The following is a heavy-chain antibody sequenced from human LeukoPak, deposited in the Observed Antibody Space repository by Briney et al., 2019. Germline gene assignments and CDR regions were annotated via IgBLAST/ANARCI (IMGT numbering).Heavy chain of an antibody. CDR2: INPNSGGT. D-gene: IGHD3-22*01. J-gene: IGHJ4*02. CDR3: ARVFYDSSGYYSPFFDY. V-gene: IGHV1-2*02. Sequence: ASVKVSCKASGYTFTGYYMHWVRQAPGQGLEGMGWINPNSGGTNYAQKFQGRVTMTRDTSISTAYMELSRLRSDDTAVYYCARVFYDSSGYYSPFFDYWGQGTLVTVSS. CDR1: GYTFTGYY.